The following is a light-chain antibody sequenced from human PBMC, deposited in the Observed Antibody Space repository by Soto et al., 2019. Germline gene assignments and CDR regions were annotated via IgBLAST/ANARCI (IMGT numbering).Light chain of an antibody. CDR2: EVS. CDR1: TSDVGGYNY. J-gene: IGLJ1*01. V-gene: IGLV2-14*01. CDR3: LSKTSTISYV. Sequence: QSVLTQPASVSGSPGQSIAISCTGTTSDVGGYNYVSWHQQHPGKVPKLLIHEVSNRPSGVSNRFSGSKSGNTAPLTISGLQAEDEADYYCLSKTSTISYVFGTGTKVTVL.